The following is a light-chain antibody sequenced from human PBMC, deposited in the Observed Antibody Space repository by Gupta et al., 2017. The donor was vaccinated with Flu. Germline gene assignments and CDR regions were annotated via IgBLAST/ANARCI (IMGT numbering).Light chain of an antibody. CDR1: QSVSSN. CDR3: QQDNNWPT. J-gene: IGKJ2*01. Sequence: SPATLSVSPGERATLSCRASQSVSSNLAWYQQKPGQAPRLLIYGASTRANGIPARFSGSGSGTEFTLTISSLQSEDFAVYYCQQDNNWPTFGQGTKLEIK. CDR2: GAS. V-gene: IGKV3-15*01.